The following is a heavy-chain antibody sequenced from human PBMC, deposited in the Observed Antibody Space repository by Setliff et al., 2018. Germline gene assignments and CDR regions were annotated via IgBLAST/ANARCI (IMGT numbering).Heavy chain of an antibody. D-gene: IGHD5-18*01. V-gene: IGHV3-73*01. CDR1: GFSFSGSA. Sequence: QPGGSLRLSCAASGFSFSGSAVYWVRQASVKGLEWIGRIRGRTDNYATAYAVSVRGRFTISRDDSKNTAYLQMNSLKTEDTAVYYCTFARDGYDVFDIWGQGTMVTVSS. CDR2: IRGRTDNYAT. CDR3: TFARDGYDVFDI. J-gene: IGHJ3*02.